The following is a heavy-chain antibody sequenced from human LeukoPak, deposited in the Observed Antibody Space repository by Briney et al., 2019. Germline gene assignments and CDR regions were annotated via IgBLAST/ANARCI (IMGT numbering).Heavy chain of an antibody. J-gene: IGHJ4*02. V-gene: IGHV4-39*07. CDR2: IYYSGST. D-gene: IGHD4-17*01. CDR3: GRNGYYSVDY. CDR1: GGSISSSSYY. Sequence: SETLSLTCTVSGGSISSSSYYWGWIRQPPGKGLEWIGSIYYSGSTYYNPSLKGRVTISVDTSKNQFSLRLSSVTAADTAVYFCGRNGYYSVDYWGQGTLVTVSS.